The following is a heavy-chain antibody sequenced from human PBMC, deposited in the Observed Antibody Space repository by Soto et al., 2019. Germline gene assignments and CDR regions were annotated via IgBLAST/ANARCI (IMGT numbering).Heavy chain of an antibody. D-gene: IGHD5-18*01. CDR2: INHSGST. CDR1: GSSLTRNNYN. J-gene: IGHJ6*03. Sequence: SETLSLTFTVSGSSLTRNNYNWGWIRQPPGKGLEWIGEINHSGSTNYNPSLKSRVTISVDTSKNQFSLKLSSVTAADTAVYYCARGHGYSYGYHHYYYMDVWGKGTTVTVSS. V-gene: IGHV4-39*07. CDR3: ARGHGYSYGYHHYYYMDV.